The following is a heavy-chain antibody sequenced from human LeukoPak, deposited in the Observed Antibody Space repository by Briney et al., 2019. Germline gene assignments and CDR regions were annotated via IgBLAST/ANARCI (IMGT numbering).Heavy chain of an antibody. CDR1: GFTVSSNY. CDR2: IYSGGST. V-gene: IGHV3-66*04. J-gene: IGHJ3*02. D-gene: IGHD2-2*01. Sequence: GSLRLSCAASGFTVSSNYMSWVRQAPGKGLEWVSVIYSGGSTYYADSVKGRFTISRDNSKSTLYLQMNSLRAEDTAVYYCASHCSSTSCYSVDAFDIWGQGTMVTVSS. CDR3: ASHCSSTSCYSVDAFDI.